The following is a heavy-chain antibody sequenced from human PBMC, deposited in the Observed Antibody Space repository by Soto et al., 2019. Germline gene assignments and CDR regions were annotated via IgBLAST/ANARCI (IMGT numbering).Heavy chain of an antibody. V-gene: IGHV3-7*01. J-gene: IGHJ4*02. CDR1: GFTFSRYW. D-gene: IGHD4-17*01. CDR2: IKQDGSEK. CDR3: ARDYGDDIHFY. Sequence: EVQLVESGGGLVQPGGSLRLSCAASGFTFSRYWMSCVRQAPGKGLEWVANIKQDGSEKYYVNSVKGRFTISRDNAKNSLYLQMNSLRSEDKDVYDCARDYGDDIHFYWGQGTLVTVSS.